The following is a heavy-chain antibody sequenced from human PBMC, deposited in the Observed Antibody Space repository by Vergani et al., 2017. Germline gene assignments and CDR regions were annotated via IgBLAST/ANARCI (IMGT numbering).Heavy chain of an antibody. V-gene: IGHV5-51*01. D-gene: IGHD6-13*01. J-gene: IGHJ4*02. CDR1: GYSFTSYW. CDR2: IYPGDSDT. CDR3: ARPSWGEQGIAAAGTGYFDY. Sequence: EVQLVQSGAEVKKPGESLKISCKGSGYSFTSYWIGWVRQLPGKGLEWMGIIYPGDSDTRYSPSFQGQVTISADKAISPAYLPWSSRKASDTAMYYCARPSWGEQGIAAAGTGYFDYWGQGTLVTVSS.